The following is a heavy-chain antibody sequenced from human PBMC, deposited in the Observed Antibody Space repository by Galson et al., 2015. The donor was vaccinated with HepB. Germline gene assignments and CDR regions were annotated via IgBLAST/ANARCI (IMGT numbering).Heavy chain of an antibody. CDR1: GFTFSSYT. CDR2: ISNDGSNK. J-gene: IGHJ4*02. CDR3: AKDMGGGDFPSEPKFDY. V-gene: IGHV3-30-3*01. Sequence: SLRLSCAASGFTFSSYTMHWVRQAPGKGLEWVAVISNDGSNKYHADSVKGRFTVSRDNSRNTLYLQMNSLRTEDTALYYCAKDMGGGDFPSEPKFDYWGQGTLVTVSS. D-gene: IGHD2-21*02.